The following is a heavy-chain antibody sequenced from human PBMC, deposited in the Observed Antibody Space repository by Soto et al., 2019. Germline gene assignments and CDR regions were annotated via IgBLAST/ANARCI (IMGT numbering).Heavy chain of an antibody. CDR3: ARGAYFDY. CDR1: GFTFSSYA. Sequence: PGGSLRLSCAASGFTFSSYAMHWVRQAPGKGLEWVAVISYDGSNKYYADSVKGRFTISRDNSKNTLYLQMNSLRAEDTAVYYCARGAYFDYWGQGTRVTVSS. D-gene: IGHD1-26*01. J-gene: IGHJ4*02. CDR2: ISYDGSNK. V-gene: IGHV3-30-3*01.